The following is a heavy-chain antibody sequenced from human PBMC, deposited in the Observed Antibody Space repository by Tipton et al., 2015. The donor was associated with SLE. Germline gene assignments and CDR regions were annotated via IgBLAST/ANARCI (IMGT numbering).Heavy chain of an antibody. Sequence: QLVQSGAEVKEPGASVKVSCKASGYTFTDYYIHWVRQAPGLGLEWMGWISAYNGNTNYAQKLQGRVTMTTDTSTSTAYMELRSLRSDDTAVYYCARDAGDIVATRPFDYWGQGTLVTVSS. CDR2: ISAYNGNT. CDR3: ARDAGDIVATRPFDY. CDR1: GYTFTDYY. D-gene: IGHD5-12*01. V-gene: IGHV1-18*04. J-gene: IGHJ4*02.